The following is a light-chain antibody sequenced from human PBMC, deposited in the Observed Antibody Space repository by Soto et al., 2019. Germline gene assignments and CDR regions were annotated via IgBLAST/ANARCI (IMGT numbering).Light chain of an antibody. J-gene: IGLJ2*01. CDR3: GSYAGTKNFVV. Sequence: VLTQPPSASGSPGQSVTISCTGTSSDIGVYDYVSWYQRHPGKAPKLVIYDVTKRPSGVPDRFSGSKSGNTASLTVSGLQAEDEADYFCGSYAGTKNFVVFGGGTKLTVL. V-gene: IGLV2-8*01. CDR2: DVT. CDR1: SSDIGVYDY.